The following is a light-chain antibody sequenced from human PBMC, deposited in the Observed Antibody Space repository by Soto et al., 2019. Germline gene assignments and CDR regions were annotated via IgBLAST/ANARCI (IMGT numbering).Light chain of an antibody. Sequence: GDRVTITCQASQDISHNLNWFQQKPGKAPNLLIFDASKLETGVPSRFTGSGSGTHFSFTITSLQPEDIATYYCQHYDTLPPTFGGGTKVDIK. CDR3: QHYDTLPPT. V-gene: IGKV1-33*01. CDR2: DAS. CDR1: QDISHN. J-gene: IGKJ4*01.